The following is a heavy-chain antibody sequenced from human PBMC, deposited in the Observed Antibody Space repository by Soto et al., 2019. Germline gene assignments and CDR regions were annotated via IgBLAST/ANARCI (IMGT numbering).Heavy chain of an antibody. D-gene: IGHD3-22*01. V-gene: IGHV1-69*13. CDR1: VGTFSSYA. Sequence: SVKVSCKASVGTFSSYAISWVRQAPGQGLEWMGGIIPIFGTANYAQKFQGRVTITADESTSTAYMELSSLRSEDTAVYYCARIGHYDSSGYYGRWFDHWGQGTLVTVSS. J-gene: IGHJ5*02. CDR2: IIPIFGTA. CDR3: ARIGHYDSSGYYGRWFDH.